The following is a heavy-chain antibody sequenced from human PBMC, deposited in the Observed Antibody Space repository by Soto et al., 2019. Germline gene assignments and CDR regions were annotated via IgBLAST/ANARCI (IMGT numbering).Heavy chain of an antibody. J-gene: IGHJ4*02. D-gene: IGHD6-13*01. V-gene: IGHV4-31*03. Sequence: QVQLRESGPGLVKPSQTLSLTCTVSGGSINSGGYYWNWIRQHPGKGLEWIGYMYYSWSTYYNPFLRSRVIISADSSEKHFSMKLSSVTAADTAVYFCGRGYRQSGYSSSWVFDYWGQGTLVNVSS. CDR2: MYYSWST. CDR1: GGSINSGGYY. CDR3: GRGYRQSGYSSSWVFDY.